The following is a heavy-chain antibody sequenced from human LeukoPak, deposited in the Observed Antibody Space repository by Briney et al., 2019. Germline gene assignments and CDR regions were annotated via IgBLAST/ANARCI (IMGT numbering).Heavy chain of an antibody. J-gene: IGHJ4*02. Sequence: PSETLSLTCAVYGGSFSGYYWSWIRQPPGKGLEWIGEINHSGSTNYNPSLKSRVTISVDTSKNQFSLKLSSVTAADTAVYYCARISSSSWYGEYWGQGTLVTVSS. CDR1: GGSFSGYY. D-gene: IGHD6-13*01. CDR3: ARISSSSWYGEY. V-gene: IGHV4-34*01. CDR2: INHSGST.